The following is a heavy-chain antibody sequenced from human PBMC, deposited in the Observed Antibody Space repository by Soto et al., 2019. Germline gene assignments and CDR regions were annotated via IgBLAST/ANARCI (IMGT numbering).Heavy chain of an antibody. CDR1: GGTFSSYA. CDR3: ARSQGSSTSLELYYYYSYGMDV. V-gene: IGHV1-69*01. Sequence: QVQLVQSGAEVKKPGSSVKVSRKASGGTFSSYAISWVRQAPGQGLEWMGGIIPISGTANYAQKFQGRVTITVDDSTSTAYMGLGSLRSEATAVYSCARSQGSSTSLELYYYYSYGMDVWGQGTTVTVSS. CDR2: IIPISGTA. J-gene: IGHJ6*02. D-gene: IGHD2-2*01.